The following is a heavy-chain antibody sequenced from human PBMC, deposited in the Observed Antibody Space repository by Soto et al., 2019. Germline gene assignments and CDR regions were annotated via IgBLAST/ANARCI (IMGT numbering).Heavy chain of an antibody. CDR3: VVAATRFRYFDY. CDR1: GFTFSTYA. D-gene: IGHD2-15*01. V-gene: IGHV3-23*01. Sequence: GGSLRLSCAASGFTFSTYAMNWVRQAPGKGLEWVSGISDSGGSTYYADSVKGRFTISRDNSKNTLYLQMNSLRADDTAVYYCVVAATRFRYFDYWGQGTLVTVSS. J-gene: IGHJ4*02. CDR2: ISDSGGST.